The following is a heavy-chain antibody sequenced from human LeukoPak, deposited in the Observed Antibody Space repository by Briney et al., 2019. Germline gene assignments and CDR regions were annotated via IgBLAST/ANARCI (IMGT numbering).Heavy chain of an antibody. Sequence: ASVKVSCKASGYTFTSYGISWVRQAPGQGLEWMRWISAYNGNTNYAQKLQGRVTMTTDTSTSTAYMELRSLRSDDTAVYYCARDHSFAAGYLYNWFDPWGQGTLVTVSS. CDR3: ARDHSFAAGYLYNWFDP. CDR2: ISAYNGNT. V-gene: IGHV1-18*01. J-gene: IGHJ5*02. D-gene: IGHD6-13*01. CDR1: GYTFTSYG.